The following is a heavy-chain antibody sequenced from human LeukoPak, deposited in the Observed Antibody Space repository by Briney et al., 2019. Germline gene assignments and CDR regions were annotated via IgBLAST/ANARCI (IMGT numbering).Heavy chain of an antibody. Sequence: GGPLRLSRAASGFTFSSYAMHWVRQAPGKGLEWVAVISYDGSNKYYADSVKGRFTISRDDSKNTLYLQMNSLRAEDTAVYYCAREGGSYWAFDYWGQGTLVTVSS. CDR1: GFTFSSYA. D-gene: IGHD1-26*01. CDR3: AREGGSYWAFDY. CDR2: ISYDGSNK. J-gene: IGHJ4*02. V-gene: IGHV3-30*04.